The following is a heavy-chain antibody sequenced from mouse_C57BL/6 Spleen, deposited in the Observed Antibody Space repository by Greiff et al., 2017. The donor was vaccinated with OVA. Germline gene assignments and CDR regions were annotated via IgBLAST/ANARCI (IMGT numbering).Heavy chain of an antibody. V-gene: IGHV5-4*01. CDR3: ARSNYFYYAMDY. D-gene: IGHD2-5*01. CDR1: GFTFSSYA. Sequence: EVQLQESGGGLVKPGGSLKLSCAASGFTFSSYAMSWVRQTPEKRLEWVATISDGGSYTYYPDNVKGRFTISRDNAKNNLYLQMSHLKSEDTAMYYCARSNYFYYAMDYWGQGTSVTVSS. CDR2: ISDGGSYT. J-gene: IGHJ4*01.